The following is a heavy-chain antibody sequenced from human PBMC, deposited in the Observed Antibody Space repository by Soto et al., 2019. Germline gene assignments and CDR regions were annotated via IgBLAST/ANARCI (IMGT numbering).Heavy chain of an antibody. CDR1: VGSITRNNHY. CDR2: ILYSGST. Sequence: QLQLQESGPGLVKPSETLSLTCIVSVGSITRNNHYWGWIRQFPGKGLEWIGGILYSGSTNYNPSLKSRVTLSVETSKNQFSLKMSSVTAADTALYYCARLGSRGWYQGSYFDYWGQGTLVTVSS. J-gene: IGHJ4*02. CDR3: ARLGSRGWYQGSYFDY. D-gene: IGHD6-19*01. V-gene: IGHV4-39*01.